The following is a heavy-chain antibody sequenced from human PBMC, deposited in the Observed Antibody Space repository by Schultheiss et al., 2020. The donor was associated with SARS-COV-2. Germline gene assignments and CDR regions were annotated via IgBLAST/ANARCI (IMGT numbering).Heavy chain of an antibody. Sequence: SETLSLTCSVSGGSMRPYYWSWIRQPPGKGLEWIGYIYHSGRTNYSPSLKSRVTMSVDTSKKQFSLRLSSVTAADTAVYYCARVQIFGVTNRYYYYGMDVWGQGTTVTVSS. D-gene: IGHD3-3*01. CDR2: IYHSGRT. J-gene: IGHJ6*02. CDR3: ARVQIFGVTNRYYYYGMDV. CDR1: GGSMRPYY. V-gene: IGHV4-59*01.